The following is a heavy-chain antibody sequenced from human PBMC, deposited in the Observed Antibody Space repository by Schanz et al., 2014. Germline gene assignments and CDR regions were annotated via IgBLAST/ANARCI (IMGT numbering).Heavy chain of an antibody. Sequence: QVQLVQSGAEVKKPGASVKLSCKASGYTFTNYYIHWVRQAPGQGLEWMGWINTNTGNPTYAQAFTGRFLFSLDTSVNTAYLQISSLEADDTAVYYCAREDYLDSSGYSCGYWGQGTLVTVSS. D-gene: IGHD3-22*01. CDR2: INTNTGNP. J-gene: IGHJ4*02. CDR1: GYTFTNYY. V-gene: IGHV7-4-1*02. CDR3: AREDYLDSSGYSCGY.